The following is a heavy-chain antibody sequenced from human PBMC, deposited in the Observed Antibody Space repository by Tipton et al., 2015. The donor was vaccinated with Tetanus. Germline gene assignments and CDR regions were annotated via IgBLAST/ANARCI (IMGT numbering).Heavy chain of an antibody. Sequence: TLSLTCAVSGGSISSGGYSWSWIRQPPGKGLEWIGYIYHSGSTYYNPSLKSRVTISVDRSKNQFSLKLSSVTAADTAVYYCARGSCRYSGYDCGMDVWGQGTTVTVSS. V-gene: IGHV4-30-2*01. CDR2: IYHSGST. J-gene: IGHJ6*02. CDR3: ARGSCRYSGYDCGMDV. D-gene: IGHD5-12*01. CDR1: GGSISSGGYS.